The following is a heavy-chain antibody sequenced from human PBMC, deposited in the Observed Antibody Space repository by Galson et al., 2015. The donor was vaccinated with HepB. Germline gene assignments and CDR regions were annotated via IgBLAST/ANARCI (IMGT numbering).Heavy chain of an antibody. D-gene: IGHD4-17*01. CDR2: ISAYNGNT. CDR1: GYTFTSYG. J-gene: IGHJ4*02. CDR3: ARDSAVGPYGPFDY. Sequence: SVKVSCKASGYTFTSYGISWVRQAPGQGLEWVGWISAYNGNTNYAQKLQGRVTMTTDTSTSTAYMELRSLRSDDTAVYYCARDSAVGPYGPFDYWGQGTLVTVSS. V-gene: IGHV1-18*01.